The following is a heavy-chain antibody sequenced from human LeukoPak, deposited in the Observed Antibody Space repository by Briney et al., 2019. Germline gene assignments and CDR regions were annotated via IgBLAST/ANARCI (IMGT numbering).Heavy chain of an antibody. CDR3: ARGGYRGTFFGVFDI. CDR2: MNPNNGNT. V-gene: IGHV1-8*01. CDR1: GYTLTNYN. Sequence: ASVTVSCKASGYTLTNYNINWVRLASGQGLEWMGWMNPNNGNTGYAQKFQGRVTMTRSISTNTAYMELGGLRSEDTAIYYCARGGYRGTFFGVFDIWGQGTMVTVSS. J-gene: IGHJ3*02. D-gene: IGHD1-26*01.